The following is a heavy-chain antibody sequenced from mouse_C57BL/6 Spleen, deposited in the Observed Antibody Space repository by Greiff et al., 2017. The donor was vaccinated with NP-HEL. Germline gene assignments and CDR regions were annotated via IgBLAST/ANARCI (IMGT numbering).Heavy chain of an antibody. CDR2: INPNYGTT. J-gene: IGHJ4*01. V-gene: IGHV1-39*01. CDR1: GYSFTDYN. CDR3: AREGLGGDYYAMDY. Sequence: VQLKQSGPELVKPGASVKISCKASGYSFTDYNMNWVKQSNGKSLEWIGVINPNYGTTSYNQKFKGKATLTVDQSSSTAYMQLNSLTSEDSAVYYCAREGLGGDYYAMDYWGQGTSVTVSS.